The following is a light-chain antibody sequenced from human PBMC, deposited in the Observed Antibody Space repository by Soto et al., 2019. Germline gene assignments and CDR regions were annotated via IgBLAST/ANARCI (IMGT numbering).Light chain of an antibody. CDR3: SSLAGSNTWV. J-gene: IGLJ3*02. CDR1: SGDVGGY. V-gene: IGLV2-8*01. Sequence: QSALTQPPSASGSPGQSVTISCTGTSGDVGGYVSWYQQHPGKAPKLLIYEVIKRPSGVPNRFSGSKSGNTASLTVSGLQAEDEGDYYCSSLAGSNTWVFGGGTKVTVL. CDR2: EVI.